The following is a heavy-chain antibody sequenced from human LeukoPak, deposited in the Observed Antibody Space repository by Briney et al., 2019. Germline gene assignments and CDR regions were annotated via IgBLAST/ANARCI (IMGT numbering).Heavy chain of an antibody. V-gene: IGHV3-53*01. CDR3: ARDQRYSSGWYEDY. D-gene: IGHD6-19*01. J-gene: IGHJ4*02. CDR2: IYSGGST. CDR1: GFTVSSNY. Sequence: GGSLRLSCAASGFTVSSNYMSWVRQAPGKGLEWVSVIYSGGSTYYADSVKGRFTISRDNSENTLYLQMNSLRAEDMAVYYCARDQRYSSGWYEDYWGQGTLVTVSS.